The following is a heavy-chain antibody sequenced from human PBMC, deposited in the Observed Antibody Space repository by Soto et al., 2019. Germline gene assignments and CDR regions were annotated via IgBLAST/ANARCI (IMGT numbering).Heavy chain of an antibody. J-gene: IGHJ6*02. CDR2: FYYSENT. D-gene: IGHD2-2*01. CDR1: GGSISSKSYS. CDR3: AKLAGYCSGNSCHGDYAMDV. V-gene: IGHV4-39*01. Sequence: PSETLSLTCSVSGGSISSKSYSWGWIRQAPGKGLEWIGTFYYSENTYYNPSLKSRVTISVDTSKNQFSLKLSSVTAADTAVYYCAKLAGYCSGNSCHGDYAMDVWGQGTTV.